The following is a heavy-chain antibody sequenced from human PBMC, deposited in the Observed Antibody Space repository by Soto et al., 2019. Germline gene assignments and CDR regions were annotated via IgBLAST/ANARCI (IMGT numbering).Heavy chain of an antibody. D-gene: IGHD4-17*01. CDR3: ARANGDFDY. Sequence: QVQLLQSGAEVKKPGASVKVSCKASGYTFTSYDINWVRQATGQGLEWMGWMNLNSGYTGYAQKFQGRVTMTRDNSIRTAFMELSSLRCEDTAVYYCARANGDFDYWGQGTLVTVSS. J-gene: IGHJ4*02. CDR1: GYTFTSYD. V-gene: IGHV1-8*01. CDR2: MNLNSGYT.